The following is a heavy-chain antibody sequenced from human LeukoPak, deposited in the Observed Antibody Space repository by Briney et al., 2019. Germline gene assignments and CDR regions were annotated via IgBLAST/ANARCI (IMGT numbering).Heavy chain of an antibody. D-gene: IGHD2-15*01. CDR2: FYSGGST. Sequence: GALRLSCAAPGFSVSSNYMSWVRQAPGKGLEWVSVFYSGGSTYYADSVKGRFTISRDTSKNTLYLQMNSLRVEDTAVYYCARETLTQCSGGSCFFDYWGQGTLVTVSS. V-gene: IGHV3-66*02. CDR1: GFSVSSNY. CDR3: ARETLTQCSGGSCFFDY. J-gene: IGHJ4*02.